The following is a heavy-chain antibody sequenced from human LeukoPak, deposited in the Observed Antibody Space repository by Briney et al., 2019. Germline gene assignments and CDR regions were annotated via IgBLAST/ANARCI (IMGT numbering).Heavy chain of an antibody. CDR2: IFPDGRT. D-gene: IGHD3-22*01. Sequence: SETLSLTCSVSGGSISNHNWWSWVRQPPGKGPEWIGEIFPDGRTNYNPSLRGRLTISIDKSENQFSLKLTSVTAADTAVYYCATYYDTSGYKFNCWGQGTLVTVSS. CDR1: GGSISNHNW. CDR3: ATYYDTSGYKFNC. V-gene: IGHV4-4*02. J-gene: IGHJ4*02.